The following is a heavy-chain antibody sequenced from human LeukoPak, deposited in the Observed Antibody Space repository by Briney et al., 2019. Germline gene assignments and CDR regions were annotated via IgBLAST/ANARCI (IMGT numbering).Heavy chain of an antibody. Sequence: SETLSLTCDVSGHSIRSNYYWGWIRQPPGKGLEWIGSIYHSGSTYYNPSLKSRVTISVDTSKNQFSLKLSSVTAADTAVYYCARNVSYSFDYWGQGTLVTVSS. CDR1: GHSIRSNYY. CDR2: IYHSGST. J-gene: IGHJ4*02. V-gene: IGHV4-38-2*01. CDR3: ARNVSYSFDY. D-gene: IGHD1-1*01.